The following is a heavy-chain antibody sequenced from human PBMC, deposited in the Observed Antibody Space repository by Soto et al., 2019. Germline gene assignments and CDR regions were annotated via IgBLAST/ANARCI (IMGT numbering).Heavy chain of an antibody. J-gene: IGHJ4*02. V-gene: IGHV4-38-2*01. Sequence: WETLSLTCAASGDSVSSIYQCSLIRPPPGKGLEWVAISYHTGTTYYNPTLTSRITISVDTYSNQFFLKMSSVTAASSAVYCFLRSDTVGYYHYCGQGKLVTVSS. CDR2: SYHTGTT. CDR3: LRSDTVGYYHY. CDR1: GDSVSSIYQ. D-gene: IGHD3-3*01.